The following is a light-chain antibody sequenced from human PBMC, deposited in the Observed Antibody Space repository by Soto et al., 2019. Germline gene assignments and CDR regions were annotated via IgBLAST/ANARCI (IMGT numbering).Light chain of an antibody. CDR2: EGT. J-gene: IGLJ1*01. Sequence: QSALTQPASVSGSPGQSIAISCTGTSSDVGNYNLVSWYQQHSGKAPELMIYEGTKRPSGVSDRFSGSKSGNTASLTISGLQAEDEADYYCCSYASPGTYVFGTGTKVTVL. V-gene: IGLV2-23*01. CDR1: SSDVGNYNL. CDR3: CSYASPGTYV.